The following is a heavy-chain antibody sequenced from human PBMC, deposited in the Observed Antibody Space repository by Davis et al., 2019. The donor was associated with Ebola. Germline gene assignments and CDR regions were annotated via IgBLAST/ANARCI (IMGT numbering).Heavy chain of an antibody. CDR1: GFAFNTFA. V-gene: IGHV3-23*05. J-gene: IGHJ1*01. Sequence: GESLKISCAASGFAFNTFAMSWVRLAPGKGLEWVSTINEGGSSTHFADSVKGRFTISRDNSKNTLYLQMNSLRAEDTAIYYCAKDHAGGTYGGYYLDHWGQGTQVTVSS. CDR3: AKDHAGGTYGGYYLDH. CDR2: INEGGSST. D-gene: IGHD3-10*01.